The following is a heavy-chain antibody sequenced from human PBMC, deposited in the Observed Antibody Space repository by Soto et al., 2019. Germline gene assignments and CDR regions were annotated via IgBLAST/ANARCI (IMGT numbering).Heavy chain of an antibody. Sequence: GESLKISCETSGYSFTTYWLAWVRQRPGKGLEWMGIINPGITNPADSDIRYSPSFQGRVTISADRSINTAYLQWSSLEASDTAIYYCARHEQFYYQFYGMDVWGQGTTVTVSS. CDR3: ARHEQFYYQFYGMDV. CDR2: INPGITNPADSDI. D-gene: IGHD4-4*01. V-gene: IGHV5-51*01. CDR1: GYSFTTYW. J-gene: IGHJ6*02.